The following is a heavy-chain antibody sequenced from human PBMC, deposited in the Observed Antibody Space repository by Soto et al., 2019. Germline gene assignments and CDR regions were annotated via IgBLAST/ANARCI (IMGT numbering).Heavy chain of an antibody. D-gene: IGHD5-12*01. V-gene: IGHV3-15*01. CDR3: TTAPDIVATIGDYYYGMDV. CDR1: GFTFSNAW. Sequence: PGGSLRLSCAASGFTFSNAWMSWVRQAPGKGLEWVGRIKSKTDGGTTDYAAPVKGRFTISRDDSKNTLYLQMNSLKTEDTAVYYCTTAPDIVATIGDYYYGMDVWGQGTTVTVSS. J-gene: IGHJ6*02. CDR2: IKSKTDGGTT.